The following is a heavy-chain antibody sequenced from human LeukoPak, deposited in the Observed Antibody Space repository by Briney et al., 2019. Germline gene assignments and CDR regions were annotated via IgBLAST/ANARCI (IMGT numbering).Heavy chain of an antibody. Sequence: ASVKVSCKASGYTFTSYAMHWVRQAPGQRLEWMGWINAGNGNTKYSQKFQGRVTNTRDTSASTAYMELSSLRSEDTAVYYCARPPGGSKDYYFDYWGQGTLVTVSS. D-gene: IGHD3-16*01. CDR1: GYTFTSYA. CDR2: INAGNGNT. CDR3: ARPPGGSKDYYFDY. V-gene: IGHV1-3*01. J-gene: IGHJ4*02.